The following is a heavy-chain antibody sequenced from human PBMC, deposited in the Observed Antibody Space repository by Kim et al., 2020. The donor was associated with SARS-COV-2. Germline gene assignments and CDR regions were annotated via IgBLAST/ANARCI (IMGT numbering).Heavy chain of an antibody. CDR2: IYYSGST. CDR3: ARHPPTVTDNNWFDP. Sequence: SETLSLTCTVSGGSISSSSYYWGWIRQPPGKGLECIGSIYYSGSTYYNPSLKSRVTISVDTSKNQFSLKLSSVTAADTAVYYCARHPPTVTDNNWFDPWGQGTLVTVSS. CDR1: GGSISSSSYY. V-gene: IGHV4-39*01. D-gene: IGHD4-17*01. J-gene: IGHJ5*02.